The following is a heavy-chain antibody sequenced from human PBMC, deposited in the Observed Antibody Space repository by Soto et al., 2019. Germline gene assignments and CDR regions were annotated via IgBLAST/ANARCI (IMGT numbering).Heavy chain of an antibody. CDR2: IYYSGST. D-gene: IGHD6-19*01. J-gene: IGHJ4*02. CDR3: ARLTATLLAVAGTGIDY. V-gene: IGHV4-39*01. Sequence: QLQLQESGPGLVKPSETLSLTCTVSGGSISSSSYYWGWIRQPPGKGLEWIGSIYYSGSTYYNPSLKSRVTISVDTSKNQFSLKLSSVTAADTAVYYCARLTATLLAVAGTGIDYWGQGTLVTVSS. CDR1: GGSISSSSYY.